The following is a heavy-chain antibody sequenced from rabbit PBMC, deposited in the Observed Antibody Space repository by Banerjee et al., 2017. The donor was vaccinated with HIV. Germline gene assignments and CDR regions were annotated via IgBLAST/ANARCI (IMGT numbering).Heavy chain of an antibody. J-gene: IGHJ4*01. V-gene: IGHV1S45*01. CDR3: ARDLAGVIGWNFNL. CDR2: VYDGSASST. CDR1: GFSFSSSYW. Sequence: EESGGDLVKPEGSLTLTCTASGFSFSSSYWICWVRQTPGKVLELIACVYDGSASSTSYATWAKGRFTISKTSSTTVTLQMTSLTAADTATYFCARDLAGVIGWNFNLWGQGTLVTVS. D-gene: IGHD4-1*01.